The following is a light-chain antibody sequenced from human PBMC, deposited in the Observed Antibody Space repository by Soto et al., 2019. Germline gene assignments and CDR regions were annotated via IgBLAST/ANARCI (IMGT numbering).Light chain of an antibody. CDR1: QSISSY. J-gene: IGKJ1*01. CDR3: QQSYTTSWT. Sequence: DVQTTQSPSSISASVGDRLPITCRASQSISSYLNWYQQKPGKAPKLLIYAASTLQSGVPSRFSGSGSGAEFTLTISSLQPEDFATYYCQQSYTTSWTFGQGTKVDI. V-gene: IGKV1-39*01. CDR2: AAS.